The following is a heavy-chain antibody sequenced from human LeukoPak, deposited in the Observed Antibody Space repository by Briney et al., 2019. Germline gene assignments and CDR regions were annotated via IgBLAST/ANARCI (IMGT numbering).Heavy chain of an antibody. CDR1: GFTFDEYS. D-gene: IGHD3-3*01. Sequence: GGSLRLSCVVSGFTFDEYSVQWVRQAPGKGLEWVSVIEWNGGRTYYADSVKGRFTISRDNSKKSLYLRMNSLRTEDTAFYYCGKDIEHYDFWSGFEYRGQGTLVTVSS. J-gene: IGHJ4*02. CDR2: IEWNGGRT. CDR3: GKDIEHYDFWSGFEY. V-gene: IGHV3-43*01.